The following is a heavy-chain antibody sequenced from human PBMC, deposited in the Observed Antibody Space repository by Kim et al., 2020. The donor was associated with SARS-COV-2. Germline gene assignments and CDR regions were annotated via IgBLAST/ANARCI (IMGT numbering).Heavy chain of an antibody. CDR1: GFTFSNAW. Sequence: GGSLRLSCAASGFTFSNAWMSWVRQAPGKGLEWVGRIKSKTDGGTTDYAAPVKGRFTISRDDSKNTLYLQMNSLKTEDTAVYYCTTDAGIATPDIVVVPAAAQLGDAFDIWGQGTMVTVSS. CDR3: TTDAGIATPDIVVVPAAAQLGDAFDI. J-gene: IGHJ3*02. D-gene: IGHD2-2*01. CDR2: IKSKTDGGTT. V-gene: IGHV3-15*01.